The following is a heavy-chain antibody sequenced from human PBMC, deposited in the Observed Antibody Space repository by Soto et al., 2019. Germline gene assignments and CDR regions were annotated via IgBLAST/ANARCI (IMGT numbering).Heavy chain of an antibody. CDR2: ISAGGDTT. V-gene: IGHV3-23*01. D-gene: IGHD6-19*01. J-gene: IGHJ4*02. CDR3: AKVKWYSGGWAYFDN. CDR1: GFSFSSYA. Sequence: GGSLRLSCAASGFSFSSYAMSWVRQAPGKGLEWVSHISAGGDTTYYAGSVTGRFTTSRDNSKNTLSLQMNTLRAEDTAVYYCAKVKWYSGGWAYFDNWGQGTLVTVS.